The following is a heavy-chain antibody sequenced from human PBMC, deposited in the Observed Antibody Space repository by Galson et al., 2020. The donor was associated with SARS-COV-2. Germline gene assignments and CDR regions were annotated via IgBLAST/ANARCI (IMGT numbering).Heavy chain of an antibody. CDR2: IKQDGSET. J-gene: IGHJ4*02. V-gene: IGHV3-7*01. CDR1: GFTFSSHW. CDR3: ARDQDGYNDF. Sequence: PGGSLRLSCAASGFTFSSHWMSWVRQAPGKGLQWVANIKQDGSETYYVDSVKGRFTVSSDNAKNSLYLQMNSLRAEDTAVYYCARDQDGYNDFWGQGTLVTVSS. D-gene: IGHD1-1*01.